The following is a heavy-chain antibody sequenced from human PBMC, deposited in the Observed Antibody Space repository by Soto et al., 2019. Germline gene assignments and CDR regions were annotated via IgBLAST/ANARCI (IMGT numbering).Heavy chain of an antibody. V-gene: IGHV3-23*01. CDR3: TRNPDILTALWQHYFDY. D-gene: IGHD3-9*01. J-gene: IGHJ4*02. Sequence: EVQLLESGGGLEQPGGSLRLSCAASGFTFSYYAMSWVRQAPGKGLEWVSGLSNTGDSTYYADSVKGRSTISRDNSKNMFYLQMNSLRPEDTAVYYCTRNPDILTALWQHYFDYWGQGTLVTVSS. CDR1: GFTFSYYA. CDR2: LSNTGDST.